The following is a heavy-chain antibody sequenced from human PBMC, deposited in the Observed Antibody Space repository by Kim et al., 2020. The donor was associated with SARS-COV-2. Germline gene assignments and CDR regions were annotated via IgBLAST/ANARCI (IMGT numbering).Heavy chain of an antibody. V-gene: IGHV5-51*01. J-gene: IGHJ6*02. Sequence: YSPSFRGQVTISADKSISTAYLQWSSLKASDTAMYYCAGPPHYYYGMDVWGQGTTVTVSS. CDR3: AGPPHYYYGMDV.